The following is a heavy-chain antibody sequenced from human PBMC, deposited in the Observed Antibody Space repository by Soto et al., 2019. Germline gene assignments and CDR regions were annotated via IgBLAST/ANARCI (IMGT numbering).Heavy chain of an antibody. CDR2: IIDSGGST. CDR1: GFTFSSCA. V-gene: IGHV3-23*01. Sequence: EVQLLESGGGLVQPGGSLRLSCAASGFTFSSCAMGWVRQAPGKGLEWVSDIIDSGGSTYYADSVKGRFTISRDNSKSKVDLEMDRLGAEGPGLYYCAKGRSYYYYYGVDVWGQGTTVTVSS. J-gene: IGHJ6*02. CDR3: AKGRSYYYYYGVDV.